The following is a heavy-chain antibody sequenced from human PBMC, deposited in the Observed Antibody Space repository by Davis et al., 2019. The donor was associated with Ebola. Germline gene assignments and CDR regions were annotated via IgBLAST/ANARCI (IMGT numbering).Heavy chain of an antibody. V-gene: IGHV3-48*01. D-gene: IGHD1-26*01. CDR2: ISSSSSTI. Sequence: GESLKISCAASGFTFSSYSMNWVRQAPGKGLEWVSYISSSSSTIYYADSVKGRFTISRDNSKNTLYLQMNSLRAEDTAVYYCVKDRESNYFDYWGQGTLVTVSS. CDR3: VKDRESNYFDY. CDR1: GFTFSSYS. J-gene: IGHJ4*02.